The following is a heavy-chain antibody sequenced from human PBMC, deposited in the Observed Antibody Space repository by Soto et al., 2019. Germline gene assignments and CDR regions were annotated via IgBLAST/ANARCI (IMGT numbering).Heavy chain of an antibody. D-gene: IGHD3-10*01. CDR2: IYYSGST. CDR3: ARPGGYVLGENWFEP. Sequence: QLQLQESGPGLVKPSETLSLTCTVPGGSISSSSYYWGWIRQPPGKGLEWIGSIYYSGSTYYNPSLKSRVTISVDTSKNQFSLKLSSVTAADTAVYYCARPGGYVLGENWFEPWGQGTLVTVSS. J-gene: IGHJ5*02. CDR1: GGSISSSSYY. V-gene: IGHV4-39*01.